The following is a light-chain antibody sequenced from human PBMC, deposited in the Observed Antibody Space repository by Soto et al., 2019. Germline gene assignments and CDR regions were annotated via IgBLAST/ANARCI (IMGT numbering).Light chain of an antibody. CDR1: SGSIATNY. Sequence: NFMLTQPHSVSESPGKTVSISCTRSSGSIATNYVQWYQQRPGSAPTTIIYEDNHRPSGVPERFSGSIDSSSNSASLTISXLKTEDEADYYCQSYDTDNXXFGGGX. CDR2: EDN. J-gene: IGLJ3*02. CDR3: QSYDTDNXX. V-gene: IGLV6-57*04.